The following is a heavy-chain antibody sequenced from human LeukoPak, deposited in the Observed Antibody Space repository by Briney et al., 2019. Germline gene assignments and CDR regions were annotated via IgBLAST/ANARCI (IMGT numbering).Heavy chain of an antibody. D-gene: IGHD2-8*01. CDR3: ARALRSTNGVCSTLGAFDI. J-gene: IGHJ3*02. Sequence: PSGTLSLTCTVSGYSMSSGYYWGWIRQPRGKGLEWIGTIYHSGSTYYNPSLKSRVTISVDTSKNQFALKLSSVTAADTAVYYCARALRSTNGVCSTLGAFDIWGQGTMVTVSS. V-gene: IGHV4-38-2*02. CDR1: GYSMSSGYY. CDR2: IYHSGST.